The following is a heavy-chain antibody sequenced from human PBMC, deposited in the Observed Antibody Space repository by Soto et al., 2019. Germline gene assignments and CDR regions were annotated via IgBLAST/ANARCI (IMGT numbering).Heavy chain of an antibody. CDR2: ISNSGGRT. V-gene: IGHV3-23*01. D-gene: IGHD6-13*01. CDR1: GFTFSGYA. Sequence: GGSLRLSCAASGFTFSGYAMSWVRQAPGKGLEWVSTISNSGGRTYYADSVKGRFAISRDNSKNTLYLQMNTLTAEDTAVYYCAKASTWYPYFDYWGQGTLVTVSS. J-gene: IGHJ4*02. CDR3: AKASTWYPYFDY.